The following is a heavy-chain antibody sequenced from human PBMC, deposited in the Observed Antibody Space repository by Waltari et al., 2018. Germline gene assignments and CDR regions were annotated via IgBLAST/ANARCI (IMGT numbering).Heavy chain of an antibody. CDR3: AKEAYSSGRCGVFDI. CDR1: GVTFSHYI. Sequence: EVQLLESGGNLLQPGGSLRLSCVASGVTFSHYILHWVRQAPGKGLEWVSAMSGIDGSTYYADSVKGRFTISTDNSKSTMYLQMNSLRVEDTAVYYCAKEAYSSGRCGVFDIWGQGIMVTVSS. D-gene: IGHD6-19*01. V-gene: IGHV3-23*01. CDR2: MSGIDGST. J-gene: IGHJ3*02.